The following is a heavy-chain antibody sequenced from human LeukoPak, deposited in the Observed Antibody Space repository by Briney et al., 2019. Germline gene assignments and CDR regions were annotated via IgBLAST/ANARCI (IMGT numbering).Heavy chain of an antibody. CDR1: GGTFSSYA. Sequence: ASVKVSCKASGGTFSSYAISWVRQAPGQGLEWMGIINPSGGSTSYAQKFQGRVTMTRDTSTSTVYMELSSLRSEDTAVYYCARGPSIWLHQRYFDYWGQGTLVAVSS. J-gene: IGHJ4*02. D-gene: IGHD5-24*01. CDR3: ARGPSIWLHQRYFDY. CDR2: INPSGGST. V-gene: IGHV1-46*01.